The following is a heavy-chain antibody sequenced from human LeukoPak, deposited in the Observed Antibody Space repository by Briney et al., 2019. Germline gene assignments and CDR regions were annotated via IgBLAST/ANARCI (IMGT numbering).Heavy chain of an antibody. CDR1: GFTFSSYG. J-gene: IGHJ6*02. Sequence: PGGSLRLSCAASGFTFSSYGMHWVRQAPGKELEWVAFIRYDGSNKYYADSVKGRFTISRDNSKNTLYLQMNSLRAEDTAVYYCAKEGGSGSYYYGMDVWGQGTTVTVSS. CDR3: AKEGGSGSYYYGMDV. V-gene: IGHV3-30*02. CDR2: IRYDGSNK. D-gene: IGHD3-10*01.